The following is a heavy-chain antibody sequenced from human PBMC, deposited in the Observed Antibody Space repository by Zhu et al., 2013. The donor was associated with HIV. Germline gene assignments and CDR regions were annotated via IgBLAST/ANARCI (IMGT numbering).Heavy chain of an antibody. J-gene: IGHJ6*02. V-gene: IGHV1-69*06. D-gene: IGHD2-8*01. CDR3: ARGVLRKDYYYGMDV. Sequence: PRVSVKVSCQGVLEXTFSXYAISWVRTGPWTRALSGWEESSLSLVQQTTTQKFQGRVTITADKSTSTAYMELSSLRSEDTAVYYCARGVLRKDYYYGMDVWGQGTTVTVSS. CDR2: SSLSLVQ. CDR1: EXTFSXYA.